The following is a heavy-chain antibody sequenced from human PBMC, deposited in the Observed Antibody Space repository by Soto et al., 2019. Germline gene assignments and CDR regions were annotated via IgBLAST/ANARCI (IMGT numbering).Heavy chain of an antibody. CDR1: GASISYYY. Sequence: QVQLQESGPGLVKPSETLSLTCNVSGASISYYYWSWIRQPPGKGLEWIGYIYTSGNPNYNPSLRRRVTIALDTSKNQFALKLRSVTAADTAVYYCASHVGSGCSDYWGQGTLVTVSS. J-gene: IGHJ4*02. V-gene: IGHV4-59*13. CDR3: ASHVGSGCSDY. D-gene: IGHD1-26*01. CDR2: IYTSGNP.